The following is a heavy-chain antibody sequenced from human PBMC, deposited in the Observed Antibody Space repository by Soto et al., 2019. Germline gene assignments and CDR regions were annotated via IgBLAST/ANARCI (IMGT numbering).Heavy chain of an antibody. D-gene: IGHD6-13*01. CDR1: GFTFSSYA. V-gene: IGHV3-30-3*01. J-gene: IGHJ6*02. CDR2: ISYDGSNK. CDR3: ARVVTAGTRYYYYGMDV. Sequence: GGSLRLSCAASGFTFSSYAMHWVRQAPGKGLEWVAVISYDGSNKYYADSVKGRFTISRDNSKNTLYLQMNSLRAEDTAVYYCARVVTAGTRYYYYGMDVWGQGTTVTVSS.